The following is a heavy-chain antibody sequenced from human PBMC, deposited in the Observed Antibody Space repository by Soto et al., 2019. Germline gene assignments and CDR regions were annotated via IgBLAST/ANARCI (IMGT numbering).Heavy chain of an antibody. CDR1: GFTFSDFY. J-gene: IGHJ5*02. CDR3: ARSSGWYGSWFDP. CDR2: ISNSGTTI. V-gene: IGHV3-11*01. Sequence: GSLRLSCAASGFTFSDFYMSWIRQAPGMGLEWVSYISNSGTTISYADSVKGRFTISRDNAKNSLYLQMNSLRAEDTAVYYCARSSGWYGSWFDPWGQGTLVTVSS. D-gene: IGHD6-19*01.